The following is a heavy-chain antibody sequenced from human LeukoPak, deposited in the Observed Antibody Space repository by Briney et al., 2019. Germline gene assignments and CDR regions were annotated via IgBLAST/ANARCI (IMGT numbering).Heavy chain of an antibody. V-gene: IGHV1-69*01. CDR2: IIPIFGTA. D-gene: IGHD5-18*01. CDR3: ASSRRGSYGYFLYFDY. CDR1: GGTFSIYA. J-gene: IGHJ4*02. Sequence: SVKVSCKASGGTFSIYAISWVRQAPGQGLEWMGGIIPIFGTANYAQKFQGRVTITADESTSTAYMELSSLRSEDTAVYYCASSRRGSYGYFLYFDYWGQGTLVTVSS.